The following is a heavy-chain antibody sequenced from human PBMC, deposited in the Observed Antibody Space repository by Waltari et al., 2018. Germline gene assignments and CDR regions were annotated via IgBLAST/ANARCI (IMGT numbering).Heavy chain of an antibody. J-gene: IGHJ4*02. D-gene: IGHD2-2*01. CDR1: GFSVSSNY. V-gene: IGHV3-66*02. CDR3: ARSKGVVPAAIYN. Sequence: EVPVVESGGGLVQPGGSLRLSCAASGFSVSSNYMNWVRQAPGKGLEWVSVIYSGGDTYYADAVNGRFTMSRDNSENTLFRQMNSLRPEDTAVYYCARSKGVVPAAIYNWGQGTLVTVSS. CDR2: IYSGGDT.